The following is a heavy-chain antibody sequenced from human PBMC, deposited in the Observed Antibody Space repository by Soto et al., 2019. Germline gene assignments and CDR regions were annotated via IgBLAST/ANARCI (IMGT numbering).Heavy chain of an antibody. J-gene: IGHJ4*02. CDR1: GYTFTSYG. CDR2: ISAYNGNT. Sequence: GASVQVSCKASGYTFTSYGISWVRQAPGQGLEWMGWISAYNGNTNYAQKFQGRVTMTTDTSTSTAYMELRSLRSDDTAKYFCAREGNLGRWLQPLDFWGQGTLVTVSS. D-gene: IGHD5-12*01. V-gene: IGHV1-18*01. CDR3: AREGNLGRWLQPLDF.